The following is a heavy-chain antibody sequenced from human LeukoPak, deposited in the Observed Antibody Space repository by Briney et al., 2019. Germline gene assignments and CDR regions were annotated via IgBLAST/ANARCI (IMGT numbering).Heavy chain of an antibody. CDR3: AKGGGRDGYNSGLFDY. Sequence: PGRSLRLSCAASGFTFSSYGMHWVRQAPGKGLEWVAVISYDGSNKYYADSVKGRFTISRDNSKNTLYLQMNSLRAEDTAVYYCAKGGGRDGYNSGLFDYWGQGTLATVSS. CDR1: GFTFSSYG. J-gene: IGHJ4*02. V-gene: IGHV3-30*18. CDR2: ISYDGSNK. D-gene: IGHD5-24*01.